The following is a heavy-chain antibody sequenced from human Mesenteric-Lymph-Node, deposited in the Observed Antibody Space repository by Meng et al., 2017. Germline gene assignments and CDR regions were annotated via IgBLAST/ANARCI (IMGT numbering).Heavy chain of an antibody. V-gene: IGHV3-74*03. J-gene: IGHJ2*01. CDR2: INGDGSKT. CDR3: ARGAITMVVVDYWYFDL. D-gene: IGHD3-22*01. CDR1: GFTFSSYA. Sequence: GGSLRLSCAASGFTFSSYAMSWVRQAPGKGPVWVSRINGDGSKTKYADSVKGRFTISRDNAKNMVYLQMDSLRAEDTAVYYCARGAITMVVVDYWYFDLWGRGTLVTVSS.